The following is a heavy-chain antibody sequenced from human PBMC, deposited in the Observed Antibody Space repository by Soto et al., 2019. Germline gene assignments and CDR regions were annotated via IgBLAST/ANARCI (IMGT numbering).Heavy chain of an antibody. CDR2: VSGSGDRT. CDR3: AKEYHFDSGVFGP. V-gene: IGHV3-23*01. J-gene: IGHJ5*02. CDR1: GFIFNNYA. D-gene: IGHD3-10*01. Sequence: LRLSFAASGFIFNNYAMNWVRQAPGKGLEWVSTVSGSGDRTHYADSVKGRITISRDNSKNTLYLQMNSLRAEDTAIYYCAKEYHFDSGVFGPWGQGTRVTVSS.